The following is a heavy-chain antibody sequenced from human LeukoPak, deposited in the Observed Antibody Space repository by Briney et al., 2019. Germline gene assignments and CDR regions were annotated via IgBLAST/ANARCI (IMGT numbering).Heavy chain of an antibody. D-gene: IGHD2/OR15-2a*01. CDR2: ISSDSTT. CDR3: ARDQYYAFDI. Sequence: GGSLRLSCAAAGFTFSRYSMNWVRQAPGKGLEWISHISSDSTTYYAGSVKGRFTTSRDNAKNLLSLQMNSLRAEDTAVYYCARDQYYAFDIWGQGTMVTVSS. J-gene: IGHJ3*02. V-gene: IGHV3-48*01. CDR1: GFTFSRYS.